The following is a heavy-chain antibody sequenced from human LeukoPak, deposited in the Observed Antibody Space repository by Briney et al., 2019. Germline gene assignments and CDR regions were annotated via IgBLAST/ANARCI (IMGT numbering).Heavy chain of an antibody. D-gene: IGHD3-10*01. V-gene: IGHV4-4*07. CDR2: IYTSGST. J-gene: IGHJ5*02. CDR3: ARDVHYYGSGSYGTWFDP. CDR1: GGSISSYY. Sequence: PSETLSLTCTVSGGSISSYYWSWIRQPAGKGLEWIGRIYTSGSTNYNPSLKSRVTMSVDTSKNQFSLKLSSVTAADTAVYYCARDVHYYGSGSYGTWFDPWGQGTLVTVSS.